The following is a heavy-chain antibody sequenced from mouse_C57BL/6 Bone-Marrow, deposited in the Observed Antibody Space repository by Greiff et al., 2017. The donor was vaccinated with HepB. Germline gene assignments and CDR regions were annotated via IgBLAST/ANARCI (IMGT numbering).Heavy chain of an antibody. CDR3: ARKEGISHYFDY. V-gene: IGHV1-59*01. Sequence: QVQLQQPGAELVRPGTSVKLSCKASGYTFTSYWMHWVKQRPGQGLEWIGVIDPSDSYTNYNQKFKGKATLTVDTSSSTAYMQLSSLTSEDSAVYYCARKEGISHYFDYWGQGTTLTVSS. J-gene: IGHJ2*01. CDR2: IDPSDSYT. CDR1: GYTFTSYW.